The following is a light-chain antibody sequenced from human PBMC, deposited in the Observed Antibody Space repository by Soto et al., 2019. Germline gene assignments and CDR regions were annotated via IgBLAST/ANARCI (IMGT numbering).Light chain of an antibody. CDR3: SSYTADSVTLYV. Sequence: QSVLTQPASVSGSPGQSITISCTGTSRDIAASNFVSWYQQRPGKAPKVMIYEVSNRPSGVSNRFSVSKSGTTASFTISGLQAEAEADYYCSSYTADSVTLYVFGTGTKVTVL. CDR2: EVS. CDR1: SRDIAASNF. J-gene: IGLJ1*01. V-gene: IGLV2-14*01.